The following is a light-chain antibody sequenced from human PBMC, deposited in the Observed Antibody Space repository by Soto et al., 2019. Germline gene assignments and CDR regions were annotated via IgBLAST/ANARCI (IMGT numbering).Light chain of an antibody. J-gene: IGLJ1*01. CDR1: SSDVGGYNY. CDR2: EVS. V-gene: IGLV2-14*01. CDR3: SSYTISTTLV. Sequence: QSALTQPASGSGSPGQSITVSCTGTSSDVGGYNYVSWYQQHPGKAPKLMIYEVSNRPSWVSHRFSASKSGNTASLTISGLQAEDEAYYYCSSYTISTTLVFGTGTKVTV.